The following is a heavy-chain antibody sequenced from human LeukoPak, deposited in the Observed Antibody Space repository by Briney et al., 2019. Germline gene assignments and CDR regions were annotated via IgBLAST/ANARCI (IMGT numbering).Heavy chain of an antibody. V-gene: IGHV4-39*07. D-gene: IGHD1-20*01. CDR2: IYYSGST. CDR3: AKDTYTWNFFDY. J-gene: IGHJ4*02. CDR1: GGSISSSSYY. Sequence: PSETLSLTCTVSGGSISSSSYYWGWIRQPPGKGLEWIGSIYYSGSTYYNPSLKSRVTISVDTSKNQFSLKLSSVTAADTAVYYCAKDTYTWNFFDYWGQGMLVTVSS.